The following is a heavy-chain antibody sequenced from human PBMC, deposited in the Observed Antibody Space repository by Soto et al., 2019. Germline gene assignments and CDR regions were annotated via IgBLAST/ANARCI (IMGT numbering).Heavy chain of an antibody. Sequence: EVQILESGGGLVQPGGSLRLSCVASGFTFSSHVMTWVRQAPGKGLEWVSSINPNGGSTYYAESVKGRFTISRDNFRNTVFLQMGSWRSEDRAVYYCAKGYDSLWWEGYWGQGTQVIVSS. CDR3: AKGYDSLWWEGY. V-gene: IGHV3-23*01. CDR2: INPNGGST. D-gene: IGHD3-22*01. J-gene: IGHJ4*02. CDR1: GFTFSSHV.